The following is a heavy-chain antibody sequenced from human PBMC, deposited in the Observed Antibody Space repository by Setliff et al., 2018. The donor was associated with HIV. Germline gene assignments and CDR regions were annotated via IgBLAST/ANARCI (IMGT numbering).Heavy chain of an antibody. V-gene: IGHV4-34*01. Sequence: SETLSLTCAVYGGSSSGYYWSWIRQSPGKGLEWIGEINYGRTTNYNPSLESRFTISVDASKNQFSLRMKSVNAGDTGKYYCVRSRGPMVRGVDPSPLYYFDYWGQGTLVTVSS. J-gene: IGHJ4*02. CDR2: INYGRTT. CDR1: GGSSSGYY. CDR3: VRSRGPMVRGVDPSPLYYFDY. D-gene: IGHD3-10*01.